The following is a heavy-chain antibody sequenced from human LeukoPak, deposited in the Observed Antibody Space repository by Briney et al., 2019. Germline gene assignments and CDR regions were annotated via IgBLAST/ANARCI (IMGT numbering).Heavy chain of an antibody. CDR1: GGSFSGYY. CDR3: ARQTGSGLFILP. D-gene: IGHD3/OR15-3a*01. V-gene: IGHV4-34*01. CDR2: INHSGST. J-gene: IGHJ4*02. Sequence: SETLSLTCAVYGGSFSGYYWSWIRQPPGKGLEWIGEINHSGSTNYNPSLRSRVTISVDTSKNQFSLRLTSVTAADTAVYYCARQTGSGLFILPGGQGTLVTVSS.